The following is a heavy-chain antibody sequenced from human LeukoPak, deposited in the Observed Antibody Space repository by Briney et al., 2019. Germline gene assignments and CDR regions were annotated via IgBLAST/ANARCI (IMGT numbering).Heavy chain of an antibody. CDR1: GGSISSSSYY. Sequence: SETLSLTCTVSGGSISSSSYYWGWIRQPPGTGLEWTGSIYYSGSTYYNPSLKSRVTISVDTSKNQFSLKLSSVTAADTAVYYCATPKQDYDFWSGYSDAFDIWGQGTMVTVSS. V-gene: IGHV4-39*01. J-gene: IGHJ3*02. CDR3: ATPKQDYDFWSGYSDAFDI. CDR2: IYYSGST. D-gene: IGHD3-3*01.